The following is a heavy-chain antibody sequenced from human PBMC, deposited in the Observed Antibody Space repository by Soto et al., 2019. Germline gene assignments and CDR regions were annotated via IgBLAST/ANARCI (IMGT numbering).Heavy chain of an antibody. CDR1: GFSLSTTEEG. Sequence: QITLKESGPTLVKPTQTITMTCTLSGFSLSTTEEGVGWIRQPPGKALEWLALIYWDDDKRYRPSLKTRLTITKDTSKIQVVLTMTNVDPEDTATYYCAHASCSGAYCYPNPYLDYWGQGILVTVSS. V-gene: IGHV2-5*02. J-gene: IGHJ4*02. CDR2: IYWDDDK. D-gene: IGHD2-15*01. CDR3: AHASCSGAYCYPNPYLDY.